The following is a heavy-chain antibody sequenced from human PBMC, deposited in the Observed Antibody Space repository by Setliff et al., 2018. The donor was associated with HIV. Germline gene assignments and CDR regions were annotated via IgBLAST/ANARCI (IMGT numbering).Heavy chain of an antibody. V-gene: IGHV1-69*05. CDR1: GGTFSSYG. J-gene: IGHJ4*02. Sequence: SVKVSCKASGGTFSSYGITWVRQAPGQGLEWMGGTTPLLGTTNYAQKFQGRVTITTDEPTNTVYMELSGLRSEDTAVYYCARVGDGYNSFDYWGQGTLVTVSS. D-gene: IGHD5-12*01. CDR2: TTPLLGTT. CDR3: ARVGDGYNSFDY.